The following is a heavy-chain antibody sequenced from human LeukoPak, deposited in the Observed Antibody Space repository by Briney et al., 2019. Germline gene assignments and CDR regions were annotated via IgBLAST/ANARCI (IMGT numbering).Heavy chain of an antibody. CDR1: GGSVSDYY. V-gene: IGHV4-59*02. CDR2: TYHTGST. Sequence: SETLSLTCTISGGSVSDYYWSWIRQSPGKGLEWIGYTYHTGSTSYSPSLKSRVTISADTSQNQFSLKLSSVAAADTAVYYCASRKLGNDYWGQGTLVTVSS. J-gene: IGHJ4*02. CDR3: ASRKLGNDY. D-gene: IGHD7-27*01.